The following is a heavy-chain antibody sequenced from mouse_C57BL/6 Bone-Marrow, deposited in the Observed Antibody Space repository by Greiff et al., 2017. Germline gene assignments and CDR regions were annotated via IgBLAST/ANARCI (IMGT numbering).Heavy chain of an antibody. CDR2: IRSKSSNYAT. V-gene: IGHV10-3*01. Sequence: EVKVVESGGGLVQPKGSLKLSCAASGFTFNTYAMHWVRQAPGKGLEWVARIRSKSSNYATYYADSVKDRFTISRDDSQSMLYLQMNNLKTEDTAMYYCVRDRTTVVATDFDVWGTGTTVTVSS. D-gene: IGHD1-1*01. CDR3: VRDRTTVVATDFDV. J-gene: IGHJ1*03. CDR1: GFTFNTYA.